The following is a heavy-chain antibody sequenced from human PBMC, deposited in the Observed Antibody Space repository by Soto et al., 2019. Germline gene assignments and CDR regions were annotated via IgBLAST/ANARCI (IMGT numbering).Heavy chain of an antibody. V-gene: IGHV4-30-2*01. CDR2: IYESGRT. D-gene: IGHD1-26*01. Sequence: NPSETLSLTCIVSGASISTGGYSWSWIRQPPGKGPEWIGYIYESGRTYYKPSLKSRASISMDKSRNQFSVRLTSVTAADTAVYFCARGDRHSGSFSDYFDPWGQGTLVTVSS. CDR3: ARGDRHSGSFSDYFDP. J-gene: IGHJ5*02. CDR1: GASISTGGYS.